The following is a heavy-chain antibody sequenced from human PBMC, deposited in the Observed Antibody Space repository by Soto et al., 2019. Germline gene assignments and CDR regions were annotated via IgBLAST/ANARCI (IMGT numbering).Heavy chain of an antibody. CDR1: GGSISSGGYSW. CDR3: ARELHGGSYGMDV. V-gene: IGHV3-13*01. CDR2: ITTAGDT. J-gene: IGHJ6*02. Sequence: PSETLSLTCAVSGGSISSGGYSWMSWVRQVTGKGLEWVSGITTAGDTYYPGSVKGRFTISREKAKNSLYLQMNSLSAGDTAVYYCARELHGGSYGMDVWGQGTTVTVSS.